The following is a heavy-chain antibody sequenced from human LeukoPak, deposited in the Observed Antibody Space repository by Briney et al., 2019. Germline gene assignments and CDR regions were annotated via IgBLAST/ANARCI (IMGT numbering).Heavy chain of an antibody. V-gene: IGHV4-59*01. J-gene: IGHJ4*02. D-gene: IGHD1-26*01. CDR3: ARETESGSSYYFDY. CDR1: GGSISSYY. CDR2: IYYSGST. Sequence: KTSETLSLTCTVSGGSISSYYWSWIRQPPGKGLEWIGYIYYSGSTNYNPSLKSRVTISVDTSKNQFSLKLSSVTAADTAVYYCARETESGSSYYFDYWGQGTLVTVSS.